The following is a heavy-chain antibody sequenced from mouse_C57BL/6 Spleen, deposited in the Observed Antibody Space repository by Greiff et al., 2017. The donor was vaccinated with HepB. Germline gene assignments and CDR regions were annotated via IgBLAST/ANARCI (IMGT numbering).Heavy chain of an antibody. V-gene: IGHV1-80*01. J-gene: IGHJ3*01. CDR2: IYPGDGDT. Sequence: QVHVKQSGAELVKPGASVKISCKASGYAFSSYWMNWVKQRPGKGLEWIGQIYPGDGDTNYNGKFKGKATLTADKSSSTAYMQLSSLTSEDSAVYFCARRGYSNLGGFAYWGQGTLVTVSA. D-gene: IGHD2-5*01. CDR3: ARRGYSNLGGFAY. CDR1: GYAFSSYW.